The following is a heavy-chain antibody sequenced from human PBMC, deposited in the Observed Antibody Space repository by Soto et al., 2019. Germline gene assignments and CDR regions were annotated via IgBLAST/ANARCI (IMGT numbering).Heavy chain of an antibody. CDR3: AKGGSKAGMDV. D-gene: IGHD1-26*01. V-gene: IGHV3-30*18. CDR1: GFTFSKYG. CDR2: ISYDGSNK. J-gene: IGHJ6*02. Sequence: QVQLVESGGGVVQPGRSLRLSCSASGFTFSKYGMHWVRQAPGKGLEWVARISYDGSNKYYADSVEGRFTISRDKSKNTVSLQMNSLRVEDTAVYYCAKGGSKAGMDVWGQGTTVTVSS.